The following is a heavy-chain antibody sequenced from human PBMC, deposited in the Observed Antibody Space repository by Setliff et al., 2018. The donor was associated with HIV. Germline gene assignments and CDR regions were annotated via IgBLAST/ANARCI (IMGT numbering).Heavy chain of an antibody. Sequence: LRLSCAASGFTFSDYWMTWVRQAPGKGLEWVANIKQDGSEKYCVDSVKGRFTISRDNAKNSMYVQMNSLRAEDTAVYYCAIGAGPRGGFDYWGQGTLVTVSS. CDR2: IKQDGSEK. CDR3: AIGAGPRGGFDY. D-gene: IGHD6-19*01. J-gene: IGHJ4*02. V-gene: IGHV3-7*03. CDR1: GFTFSDYW.